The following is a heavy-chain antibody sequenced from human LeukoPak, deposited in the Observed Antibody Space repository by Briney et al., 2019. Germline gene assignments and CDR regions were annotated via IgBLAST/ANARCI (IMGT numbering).Heavy chain of an antibody. Sequence: GGSLRLSCAASGFTFGSYAMSWVRQAPGKGLEWVSAISGSGGSTYYADSVKGRFTISRDNSKNTLYLQMNSLRAEDTAVYYCAKSVVPAAIIRYYFDYWGQGTLVTVSS. CDR1: GFTFGSYA. D-gene: IGHD2-2*02. V-gene: IGHV3-23*01. J-gene: IGHJ4*02. CDR2: ISGSGGST. CDR3: AKSVVPAAIIRYYFDY.